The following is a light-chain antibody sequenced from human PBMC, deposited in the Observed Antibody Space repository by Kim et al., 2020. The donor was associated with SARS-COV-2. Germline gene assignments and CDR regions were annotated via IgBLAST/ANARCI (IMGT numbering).Light chain of an antibody. CDR3: QQYDDGWT. J-gene: IGKJ1*01. V-gene: IGKV3-15*01. CDR1: QSISSN. Sequence: SVSPGERATPPCRASQSISSNLAWYQQRPGQAPRVLIFGASTRATGIPARFSGSGSGTEFTLTISSLQSEDFTIYYCQQYDDGWTFGQGTKVDIK. CDR2: GAS.